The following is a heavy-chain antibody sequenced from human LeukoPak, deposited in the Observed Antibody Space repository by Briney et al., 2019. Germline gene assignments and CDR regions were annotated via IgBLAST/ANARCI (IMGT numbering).Heavy chain of an antibody. Sequence: RTGGSLRLSCAASGFTFDDYAMHWVRQAPGKGLEWVSGISWNSGSIGYADSVKGRFTISRDNAKNSLYLQMNSLRAEDTALYYCAKETIRFLDYWGQGTLVTVSS. CDR1: GFTFDDYA. CDR2: ISWNSGSI. J-gene: IGHJ4*02. V-gene: IGHV3-9*01. D-gene: IGHD3-3*01. CDR3: AKETIRFLDY.